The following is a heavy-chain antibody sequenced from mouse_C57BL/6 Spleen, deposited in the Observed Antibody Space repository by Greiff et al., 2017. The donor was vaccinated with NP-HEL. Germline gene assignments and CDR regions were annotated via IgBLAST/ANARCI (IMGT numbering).Heavy chain of an antibody. Sequence: EVKLVESGGGLVKPGGSLKLSCAASGFTFSSYAMSWVRQTPEKRLEWVATISDGGSYTYYPDNVKGRFTISRDNAKNNLYLQMSHLKSEDTAMYYCARDLPVAYWGQGTLVTVSA. J-gene: IGHJ3*01. CDR1: GFTFSSYA. V-gene: IGHV5-4*01. CDR3: ARDLPVAY. CDR2: ISDGGSYT.